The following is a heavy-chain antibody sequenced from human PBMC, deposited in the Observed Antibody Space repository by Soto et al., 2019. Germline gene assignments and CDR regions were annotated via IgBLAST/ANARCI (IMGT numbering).Heavy chain of an antibody. CDR3: ARAQSWHDLDSWFDP. J-gene: IGHJ5*02. D-gene: IGHD1-1*01. V-gene: IGHV1-46*03. CDR2: IYPGGANI. Sequence: GASVKVSCKAIGYSFTSHYMHWVRQAPGQGREWMGTIYPGGANIAYAQKVRGRVSMTKDTSTSTVYMDLKSLTSDATAGYSCARAQSWHDLDSWFDPWGQGTLVTVSS. CDR1: GYSFTSHY.